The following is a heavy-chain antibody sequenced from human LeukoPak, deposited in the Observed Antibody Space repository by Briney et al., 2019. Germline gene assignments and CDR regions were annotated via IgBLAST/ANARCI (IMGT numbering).Heavy chain of an antibody. D-gene: IGHD3-3*02. CDR1: GFTFRSYA. Sequence: GGSLRLSCVASGFTFRSYAMTWVRQAPGKGLEWVSSIFGNGDTYYTDSLKGRFTISRDDSKNTVYLQMSSLRVEDTATYYCAKYRDIFPTPPDCWGQGTLVTVSS. CDR2: IFGNGDT. CDR3: AKYRDIFPTPPDC. V-gene: IGHV3-23*01. J-gene: IGHJ4*02.